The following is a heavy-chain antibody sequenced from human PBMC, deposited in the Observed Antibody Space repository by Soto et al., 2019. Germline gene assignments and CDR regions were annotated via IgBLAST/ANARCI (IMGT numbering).Heavy chain of an antibody. J-gene: IGHJ4*01. Sequence: SETLSLTCAVYGGSFSGYYWSWIRQPPGKGLEWIGEINHSGSTNYNPSLKSRITISVDTSKNQFSLKLSSVTAADTVVYYCARGVNVVPAAIPYFDYWG. CDR3: ARGVNVVPAAIPYFDY. CDR1: GGSFSGYY. CDR2: INHSGST. V-gene: IGHV4-34*01. D-gene: IGHD2-2*02.